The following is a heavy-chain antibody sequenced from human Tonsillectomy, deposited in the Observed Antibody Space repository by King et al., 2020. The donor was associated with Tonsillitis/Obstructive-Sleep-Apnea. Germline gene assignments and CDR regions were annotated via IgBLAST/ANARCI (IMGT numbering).Heavy chain of an antibody. CDR1: GGTFSSYA. Sequence: QLVQSGAEVKKPGSSVKVFCKASGGTFSSYAISWVRQAPGQGLEWMGGIIPILGIANYAQKFQGRVTITADKSTSTAYMELSSLRSEDTAVYYCAGGGAGGMGCSVDSNYNGIDVWGQGTPVTVSS. CDR3: AGGGAGGMGCSVDSNYNGIDV. J-gene: IGHJ6*02. V-gene: IGHV1-69*10. D-gene: IGHD3/OR15-3a*01. CDR2: IIPILGIA.